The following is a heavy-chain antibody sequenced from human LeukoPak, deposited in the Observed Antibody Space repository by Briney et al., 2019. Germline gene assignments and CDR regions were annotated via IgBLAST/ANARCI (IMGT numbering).Heavy chain of an antibody. V-gene: IGHV4-59*01. Sequence: PSETLSLTCTVSGGSISSYYWSWIRQPPGKGLEWIGCIYYSGSTNYNPSLKSRVTISVDTSKNQFSLKLSSVTAADTAVYYCARGGRQPNIRTWGQGTLVTVSS. CDR2: IYYSGST. J-gene: IGHJ4*02. CDR1: GGSISSYY. CDR3: ARGGRQPNIRT. D-gene: IGHD2/OR15-2a*01.